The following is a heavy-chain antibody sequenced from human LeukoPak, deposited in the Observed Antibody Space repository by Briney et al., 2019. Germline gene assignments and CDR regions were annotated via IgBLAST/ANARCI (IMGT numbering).Heavy chain of an antibody. Sequence: SETLSLTCAVSGGSISSGGFSWSWIRQPPGKGLEWIGYIYYSGSTYYNPSLKSRVTISVDRSRNQFSLKLSSVTAADTAVYYCATGWFGEPLRYWGQGTLVTVSS. CDR1: GGSISSGGFS. D-gene: IGHD3-10*01. V-gene: IGHV4-30-4*07. J-gene: IGHJ4*02. CDR3: ATGWFGEPLRY. CDR2: IYYSGST.